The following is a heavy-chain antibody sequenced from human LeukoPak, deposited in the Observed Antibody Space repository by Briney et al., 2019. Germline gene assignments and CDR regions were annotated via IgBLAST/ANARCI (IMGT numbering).Heavy chain of an antibody. CDR3: ARLQWLDAFDI. CDR1: GDSISGYY. J-gene: IGHJ3*02. Sequence: SETLSLTCTVSGDSISGYYWSWIRQPPGKGLEWIGEINHSGSTNYNPSLKSRVTISVDTSKNQFSLKLSSVTAADTAVYYCARLQWLDAFDIWGQGTMVTVSS. CDR2: INHSGST. D-gene: IGHD6-19*01. V-gene: IGHV4-34*01.